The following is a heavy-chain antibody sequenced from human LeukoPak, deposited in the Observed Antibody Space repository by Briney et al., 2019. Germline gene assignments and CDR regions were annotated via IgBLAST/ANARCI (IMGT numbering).Heavy chain of an antibody. V-gene: IGHV1-2*06. Sequence: ASVKVSCKASGYTFTGYYMHWVRQAPGQGLEWMGRINPNSGGTNYAQKFQGRVTMTRDTSISTAYMELSRLRSDDTAVYHCARDVRSYGEDYFDYWGQGTLVTVSS. J-gene: IGHJ4*02. D-gene: IGHD1-26*01. CDR2: INPNSGGT. CDR1: GYTFTGYY. CDR3: ARDVRSYGEDYFDY.